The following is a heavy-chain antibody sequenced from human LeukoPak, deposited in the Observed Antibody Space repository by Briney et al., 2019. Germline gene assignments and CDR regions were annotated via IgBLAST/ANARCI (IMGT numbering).Heavy chain of an antibody. D-gene: IGHD6-19*01. J-gene: IGHJ6*02. CDR1: GGTFSSYA. CDR2: IIPTFCTA. CDR3: ATGRPYSSGWYGMDV. Sequence: SVTVSCKASGGTFSSYAISWVRQAPRKGLEWMGGIIPTFCTAKFAQKFQGRVTITADESTSTAYMELSSLRSEDTAVYYCATGRPYSSGWYGMDVWGQGTTVTVSS. V-gene: IGHV1-69*01.